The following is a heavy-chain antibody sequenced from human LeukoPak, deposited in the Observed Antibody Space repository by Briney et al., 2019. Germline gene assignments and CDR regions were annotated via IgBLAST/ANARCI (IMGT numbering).Heavy chain of an antibody. J-gene: IGHJ3*02. V-gene: IGHV3-7*03. CDR3: AKLDYGDYGFLWSPGYGSDGIQNNDFDI. D-gene: IGHD4-17*01. Sequence: GGSLRLSCAASGFTFSSYWMSWVRQAPGKGLEWVANIKQDGSEKYYVDSVKGRFTISRDNAKNSLYLQMNSLRAEDTAVYYCAKLDYGDYGFLWSPGYGSDGIQNNDFDIWGQGTMVTVSS. CDR2: IKQDGSEK. CDR1: GFTFSSYW.